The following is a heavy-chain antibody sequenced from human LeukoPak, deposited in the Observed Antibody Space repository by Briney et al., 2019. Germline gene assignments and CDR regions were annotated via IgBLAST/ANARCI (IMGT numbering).Heavy chain of an antibody. CDR3: ARGGYFDY. J-gene: IGHJ4*02. Sequence: GGSLRLSCAASGSTFSSYSMNWVRQAPGKGLEWVSSISSSGGYIYYADSVKGRFTVSRDNAKNSLFLQMNSLKAEDTAVYYCARGGYFDYWGQGTLVTVSS. CDR2: ISSSGGYI. V-gene: IGHV3-21*01. CDR1: GSTFSSYS.